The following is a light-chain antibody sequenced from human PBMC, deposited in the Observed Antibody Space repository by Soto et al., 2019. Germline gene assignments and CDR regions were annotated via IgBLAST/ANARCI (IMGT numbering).Light chain of an antibody. CDR1: QSVSSSY. CDR3: QQYRSSPRGMYT. Sequence: EIVLTQSPGTLSLSPGERATLSCRASQSVSSSYLAWYQQKPGQAPRLLIYGASSRATGIPDRFSGSGSGTDFTLTISRLEPEDFAVYYCQQYRSSPRGMYTFGQGTKLEIK. CDR2: GAS. V-gene: IGKV3-20*01. J-gene: IGKJ2*01.